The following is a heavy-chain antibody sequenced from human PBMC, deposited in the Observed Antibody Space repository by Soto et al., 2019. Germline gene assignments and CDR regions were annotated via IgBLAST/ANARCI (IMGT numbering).Heavy chain of an antibody. Sequence: ASVKVSCKAPGYTFRNSAIYWVRQPPGQRLECVGWINSANDNTKYSQRFQGKVTITSDTSANTAYMELRSLRFKDTAVNLCARDGEGREAGGLVSWGRG. D-gene: IGHD3-9*01. CDR2: INSANDNT. V-gene: IGHV1-3*01. CDR1: GYTFRNSA. J-gene: IGHJ1*01. CDR3: ARDGEGREAGGLVS.